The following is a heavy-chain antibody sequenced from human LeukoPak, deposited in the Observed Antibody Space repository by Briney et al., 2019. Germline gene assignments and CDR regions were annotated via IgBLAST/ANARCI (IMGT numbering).Heavy chain of an antibody. V-gene: IGHV3-64*01. D-gene: IGHD5-24*01. CDR1: GFTFSSYA. Sequence: GGSLRLSCAASGFTFSSYAMHWVRQAPGKGLKYISATSNSGGSTYYANSVKGRFTIPSHSSKHTLYLQMGSLSAEDMAVYYSSGGGGGGYNYQYFQHWGQGNLVTVSS. CDR2: TSNSGGST. CDR3: SGGGGGGYNYQYFQH. J-gene: IGHJ1*01.